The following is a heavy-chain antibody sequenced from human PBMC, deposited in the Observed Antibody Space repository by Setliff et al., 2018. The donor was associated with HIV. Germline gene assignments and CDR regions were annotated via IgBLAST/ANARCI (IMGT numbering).Heavy chain of an antibody. CDR2: IQSGGII. CDR1: GLTLSNSA. Sequence: GSLRPSCAASGLTLSNSAMTWVRQKPGRGLEWVSLIQSGGIIYYADSVQGRFTISSDNSKNMLYLQMNSLRAEDTAVYYCAKDLHSSGWPYYLDYWGQGTLVTVSS. J-gene: IGHJ4*02. CDR3: AKDLHSSGWPYYLDY. V-gene: IGHV3-23*01. D-gene: IGHD6-19*01.